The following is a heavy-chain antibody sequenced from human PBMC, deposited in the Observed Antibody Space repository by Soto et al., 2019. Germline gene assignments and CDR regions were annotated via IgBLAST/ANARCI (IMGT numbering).Heavy chain of an antibody. V-gene: IGHV3-9*01. D-gene: IGHD1-7*01. Sequence: EVQLVEFGGGLVQPGRSLRLSCVASGFIFKDYAMQWVRQVPGKGLAGVAGISWNSAGIVYADSVKGRFSISRDNANNSVYLQMNNLGDEDTAFYHWAKGAITGTLNWFDPWGQGPLVTVSS. CDR1: GFIFKDYA. CDR2: ISWNSAGI. J-gene: IGHJ5*02. CDR3: AKGAITGTLNWFDP.